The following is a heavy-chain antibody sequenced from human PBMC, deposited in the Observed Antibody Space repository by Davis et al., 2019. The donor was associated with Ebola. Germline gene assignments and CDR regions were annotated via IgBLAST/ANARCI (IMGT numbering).Heavy chain of an antibody. CDR1: AFTVSNNH. CDR3: ARDLWLRGVSMDV. Sequence: GESLKISCETSAFTVSNNHMTWVRQAPGKGLEWVSIIYSGGSTDYADPVKGRFTVSRDTSKNTLYLQMNSLRAEDTAVYYCARDLWLRGVSMDVWGQGTTVTVSS. CDR2: IYSGGST. D-gene: IGHD3-10*01. J-gene: IGHJ6*02. V-gene: IGHV3-66*01.